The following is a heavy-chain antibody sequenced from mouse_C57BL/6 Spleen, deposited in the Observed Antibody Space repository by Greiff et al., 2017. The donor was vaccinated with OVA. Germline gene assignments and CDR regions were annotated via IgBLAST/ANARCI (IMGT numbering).Heavy chain of an antibody. Sequence: EVQLVESGGGLVKPGGSLKLSCAASGFTFSDYGMHWVRQAPEKGLEWVAYISSGSSTIYYADTVKGRFTISRDNAKNTLFLQITSLRSEDTAMYYCARGGLYYGYDDGLGYWGQGTTLTVSS. CDR3: ARGGLYYGYDDGLGY. J-gene: IGHJ2*01. V-gene: IGHV5-17*01. CDR2: ISSGSSTI. D-gene: IGHD2-2*01. CDR1: GFTFSDYG.